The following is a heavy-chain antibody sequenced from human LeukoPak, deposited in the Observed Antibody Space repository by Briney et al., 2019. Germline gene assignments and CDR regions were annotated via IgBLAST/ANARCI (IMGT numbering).Heavy chain of an antibody. V-gene: IGHV3-21*01. CDR2: ISSSSSYI. CDR1: GFTFSSYS. D-gene: IGHD3-3*01. CDR3: ARDWREWLLWRDYYYYYGMDV. Sequence: GGSLRLSCTASGFTFSSYSMNWVRQAPGKGLEWVSSISSSSSYIYYADSVKGRFTISRDNAKNSLYLQMNSLRAEDTAVYYCARDWREWLLWRDYYYYYGMDVWGQGTTVTVSS. J-gene: IGHJ6*02.